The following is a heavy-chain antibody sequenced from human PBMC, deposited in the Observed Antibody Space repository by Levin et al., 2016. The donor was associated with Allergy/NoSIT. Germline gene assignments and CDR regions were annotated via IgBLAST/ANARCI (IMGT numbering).Heavy chain of an antibody. V-gene: IGHV3-30*04. CDR2: TSYDGSEI. CDR3: ARGRGYDRWLRPTRPYYYYAMDV. Sequence: WIRQPPGKGLEWVAITSYDGSEIYYGDSVKGRFTISKDNSKNTVNLQMNSLRVEDTAVYFCARGRGYDRWLRPTRPYYYYAMDVWGQGTTVTVSS. D-gene: IGHD5-12*01. J-gene: IGHJ6*02.